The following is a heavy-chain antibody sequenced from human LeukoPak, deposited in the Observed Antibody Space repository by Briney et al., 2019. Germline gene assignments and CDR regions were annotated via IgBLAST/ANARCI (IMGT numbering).Heavy chain of an antibody. V-gene: IGHV1-69*13. J-gene: IGHJ4*02. D-gene: IGHD3-9*01. CDR1: GGTFNSYA. Sequence: SVKVSCKASGGTFNSYAISWVRQAPGQGLERLGGIIPIFDTANYSQKFQDTVTITADESTRTAYLEVSSLRSEDTAVYYCARGGRRYNILTGYYWYYFDYWGQGTRVTVSS. CDR2: IIPIFDTA. CDR3: ARGGRRYNILTGYYWYYFDY.